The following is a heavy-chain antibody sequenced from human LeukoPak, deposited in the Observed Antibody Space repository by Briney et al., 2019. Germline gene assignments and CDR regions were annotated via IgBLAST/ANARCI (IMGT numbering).Heavy chain of an antibody. V-gene: IGHV3-23*01. J-gene: IGHJ4*02. Sequence: GGSLRLSCAASGFTFSSYAMSWVRQAPGKGLEWVSAISGSGGSTYYADSVKGRFTISRDNSKSTLYLQMNSLRAEDTAVYYCAKDDGDFWSGSKNNRPIDYWGQGTLVTVSS. CDR1: GFTFSSYA. CDR3: AKDDGDFWSGSKNNRPIDY. D-gene: IGHD3-3*01. CDR2: ISGSGGST.